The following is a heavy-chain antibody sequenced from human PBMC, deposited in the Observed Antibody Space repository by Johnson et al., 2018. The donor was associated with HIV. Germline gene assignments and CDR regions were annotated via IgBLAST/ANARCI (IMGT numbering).Heavy chain of an antibody. V-gene: IGHV3-20*04. CDR2: INWNGGST. D-gene: IGHD2-15*01. Sequence: VQLVESGGGLVHPGGSLRLSCATSGFTFSSYWMSWVRQAPGKGLEWVSGINWNGGSTGFADSVKGRFTISRDNAKNSMYLQMNSLRVEDTALYYCVRDTGYCSGGRCDDAFDVWGQGTVVTVSS. CDR1: GFTFSSYW. CDR3: VRDTGYCSGGRCDDAFDV. J-gene: IGHJ3*01.